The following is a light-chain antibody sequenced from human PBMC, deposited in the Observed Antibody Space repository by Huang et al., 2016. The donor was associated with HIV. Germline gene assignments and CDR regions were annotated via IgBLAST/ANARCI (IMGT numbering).Light chain of an antibody. CDR3: QQYYSSPFT. Sequence: DIVMTQSPDSLAVSLGERATINCKSSQIILHASASRNYLAWYQQKPGQPPKLLIHWASSRKSGVPDRCIGSGSGTDFTLTISSLQAEDVAVYYCQQYYSSPFTFGPGTNVDI. CDR2: WAS. J-gene: IGKJ3*01. CDR1: QIILHASASRNY. V-gene: IGKV4-1*01.